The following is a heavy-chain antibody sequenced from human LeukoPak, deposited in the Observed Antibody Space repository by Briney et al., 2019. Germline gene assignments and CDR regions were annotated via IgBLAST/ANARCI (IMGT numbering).Heavy chain of an antibody. CDR3: ARMWDYGDYKD. CDR2: ISSSSGYI. D-gene: IGHD4-17*01. J-gene: IGHJ4*02. V-gene: IGHV3-21*04. CDR1: GFTFSSFT. Sequence: GGSLRLSCAVSGFTFSSFTMTWVRQAPGKGLEWVSSISSSSGYIYYADSVKGRFTTSRDNAKNSVFLQMNSLRGEDTAVCYCARMWDYGDYKDWGQGTLVTVSS.